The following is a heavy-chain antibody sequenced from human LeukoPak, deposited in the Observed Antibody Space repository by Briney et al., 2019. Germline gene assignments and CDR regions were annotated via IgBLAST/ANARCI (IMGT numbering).Heavy chain of an antibody. CDR1: GFTFSSYA. D-gene: IGHD1-26*01. CDR3: ARVGATGYFDY. CDR2: ISYDGSNK. J-gene: IGHJ4*02. V-gene: IGHV3-30-3*01. Sequence: PGRSLRLSCAASGFTFSSYAMHWVRQAPGKGLEWVAVISYDGSNKYYADSVKGRFTISRDNSKNTLYLQMNSLRAEDTAVYYCARVGATGYFDYWGQGTLVTVSS.